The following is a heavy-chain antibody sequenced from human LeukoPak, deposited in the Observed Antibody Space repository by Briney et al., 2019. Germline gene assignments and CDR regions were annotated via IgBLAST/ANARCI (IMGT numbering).Heavy chain of an antibody. V-gene: IGHV3-30*04. D-gene: IGHD3-3*01. J-gene: IGHJ5*02. CDR2: ISSDGSNK. CDR1: GFTFSSYT. CDR3: ARGATNDFWSGYGWFDP. Sequence: GRSLRLSCAASGFTFSSYTIHWVRQAPGKGPEWVALISSDGSNKFYANSVKGRFTISRDNSKKTVYLQMNSLRGEDTAVYSCARGATNDFWSGYGWFDPWGQGTLVTVSS.